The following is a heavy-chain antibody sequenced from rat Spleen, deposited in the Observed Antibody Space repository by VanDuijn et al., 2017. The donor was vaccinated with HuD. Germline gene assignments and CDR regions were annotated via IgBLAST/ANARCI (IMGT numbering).Heavy chain of an antibody. CDR3: ARSPGSSFDY. Sequence: EVQLQESGPGLVKPSQSLSLTCSVTGYSITSNYWGWLRKFPGNKMEWMGYISYSGSTSYNPSLKSRISITRDTSKNHFFLQVTSVTTEDTATYYCARSPGSSFDYWGQGVMVTVSS. J-gene: IGHJ2*01. CDR2: ISYSGST. V-gene: IGHV3-1*01. CDR1: GYSITSNY. D-gene: IGHD5-1*01.